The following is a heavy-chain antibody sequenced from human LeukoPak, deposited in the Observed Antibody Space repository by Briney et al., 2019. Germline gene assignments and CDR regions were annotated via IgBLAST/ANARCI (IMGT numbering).Heavy chain of an antibody. D-gene: IGHD6-19*01. J-gene: IGHJ4*02. CDR2: IRYDGSNK. Sequence: GGSLRLSCAASGFTFSSYGMHWVRQAPGKGLEWVAFIRYDGSNKYYADSVKGRFTISRDNSKNTLYLQMNSLRAEDTAVYYCAKTRRTGIAVALDYWGQGTLVTVSS. V-gene: IGHV3-30*02. CDR1: GFTFSSYG. CDR3: AKTRRTGIAVALDY.